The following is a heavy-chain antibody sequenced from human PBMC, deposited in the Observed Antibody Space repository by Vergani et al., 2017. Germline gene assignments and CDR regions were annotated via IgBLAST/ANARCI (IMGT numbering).Heavy chain of an antibody. CDR3: ATGAGPFDI. J-gene: IGHJ4*02. V-gene: IGHV4-4*07. CDR1: GAPISYWC. D-gene: IGHD7-27*01. CDR2: LCPSGRT. Sequence: QVQMQESGPGLVKTSETLSLTCSASGAPISYWCWSWLRQPAGKGLEWIGRLCPSGRTNYTPSLKSRVTMSIDTSKNQFSLKLTSVTAADTAVYYCATGAGPFDIWGQGTLVTVSS.